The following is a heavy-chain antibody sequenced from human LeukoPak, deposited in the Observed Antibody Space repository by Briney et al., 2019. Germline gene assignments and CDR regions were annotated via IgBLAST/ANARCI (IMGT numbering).Heavy chain of an antibody. J-gene: IGHJ4*02. Sequence: PGGSLRLSCAASGFTFSSYDMHWVRQAPGKGLEWVAVISYDGSNKYYADSVKGRFTISRDNSKNTLYLQMNSLRAEDTAVYYCAKPYSSSWYYFDYWGQGTLVTVSS. D-gene: IGHD6-13*01. CDR1: GFTFSSYD. V-gene: IGHV3-30*18. CDR2: ISYDGSNK. CDR3: AKPYSSSWYYFDY.